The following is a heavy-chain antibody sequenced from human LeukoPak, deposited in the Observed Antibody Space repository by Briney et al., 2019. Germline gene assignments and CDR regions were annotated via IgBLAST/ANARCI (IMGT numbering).Heavy chain of an antibody. CDR3: ARAAYYDSSGYYYEIDY. CDR1: GYTFTSYG. D-gene: IGHD3-22*01. J-gene: IGHJ4*02. V-gene: IGHV1-18*01. Sequence: ASVKVSCKASGYTFTSYGISWVRQAPGQGLEWMGWISAYNGNTNYAQKLQGRVTMTTDTSTSTAYMELRSLRSDDTAVYYCARAAYYDSSGYYYEIDYWGQGTLVTVSS. CDR2: ISAYNGNT.